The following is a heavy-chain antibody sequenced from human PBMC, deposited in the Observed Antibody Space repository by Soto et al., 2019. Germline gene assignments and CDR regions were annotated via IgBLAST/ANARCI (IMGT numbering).Heavy chain of an antibody. CDR1: GGTFRSYA. J-gene: IGHJ4*02. CDR3: ASDTPSLLRYSESTFDY. V-gene: IGHV1-69*13. CDR2: IIPIFGTA. Sequence: ASVKVSCKASGGTFRSYAISWVRQAPGQGLEWMGGIIPIFGTANYAQKFQGRATITADESTSTAYMELSSLRSEATAVYYCASDTPSLLRYSESTFDYWGQGTLVTVSS. D-gene: IGHD3-9*01.